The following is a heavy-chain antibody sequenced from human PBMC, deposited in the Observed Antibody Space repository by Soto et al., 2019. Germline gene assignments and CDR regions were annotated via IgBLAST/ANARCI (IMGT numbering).Heavy chain of an antibody. V-gene: IGHV3-53*01. CDR2: IYSGGST. CDR1: GFTVSSNY. Sequence: GGSLRPSCRAPGFTVSSNYMSWVRQAPGKGREGGSVIYSGGSTYYADSAKGRFTISRDNSKNTLYLQTNSLRAEDTAVYYCAREEVTGISDYWGQGTLAPAPQ. J-gene: IGHJ4*02. D-gene: IGHD2-8*02. CDR3: AREEVTGISDY.